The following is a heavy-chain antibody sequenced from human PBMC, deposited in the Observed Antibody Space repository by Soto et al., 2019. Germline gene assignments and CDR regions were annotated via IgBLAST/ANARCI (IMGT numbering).Heavy chain of an antibody. CDR3: ARPRKADVLLWFGELFLGAFDI. J-gene: IGHJ3*02. CDR1: GGSISSSSYY. V-gene: IGHV4-39*01. CDR2: IYYSGST. Sequence: SETLSLTCTVSGGSISSSSYYWGWIRQPPGKGLEWIGSIYYSGSTYYNPSLKSRVTISVDRSKNQFSLKLSSVTAADTAVYYCARPRKADVLLWFGELFLGAFDIWGQGTMVTVS. D-gene: IGHD3-10*01.